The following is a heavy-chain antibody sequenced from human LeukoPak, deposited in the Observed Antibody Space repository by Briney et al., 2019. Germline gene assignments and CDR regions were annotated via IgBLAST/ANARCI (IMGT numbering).Heavy chain of an antibody. CDR1: GGSISSYY. J-gene: IGHJ6*03. Sequence: PSETLSLTCTVSGGSISSYYWSWIRQPPGKGLEWIGYIYYSGSTNYNPSLKSRVTISVDTSKNQFSLKLSSVTAADTAVYYCARDRLSYYMDAWGKGTTVTVSS. CDR2: IYYSGST. V-gene: IGHV4-59*01. D-gene: IGHD6-25*01. CDR3: ARDRLSYYMDA.